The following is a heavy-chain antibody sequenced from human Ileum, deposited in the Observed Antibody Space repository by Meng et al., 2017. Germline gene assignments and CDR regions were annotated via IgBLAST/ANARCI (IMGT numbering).Heavy chain of an antibody. CDR2: IIPIFGTA. Sequence: QGAPVQSGAKVKKPGSSVKFSCMASGGTFSSYAISWVRHAPGKGLEWRGVIIPIFGTANYAQEFQGRVTITADESTSTAYMELSSLRSEDTAVYYCAKDLARGVSTSYYFDSWGQGTLVTVSS. D-gene: IGHD3-10*01. J-gene: IGHJ4*02. V-gene: IGHV1-69*01. CDR3: AKDLARGVSTSYYFDS. CDR1: GGTFSSYA.